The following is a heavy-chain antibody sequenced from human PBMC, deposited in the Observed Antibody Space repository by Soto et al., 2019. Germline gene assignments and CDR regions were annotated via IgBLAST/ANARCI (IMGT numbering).Heavy chain of an antibody. J-gene: IGHJ6*02. CDR1: GYSFTSYW. CDR3: ARGPGTAAGTHNDYYYGMDV. CDR2: IYPGDSDT. D-gene: IGHD6-13*01. Sequence: GGSLRLSCKGSGYSFTSYWIGWVRQMPGKGLEWMGIIYPGDSDTRYSPSFQGQVTISADKSISTAYLQWSSLKASDTAMYYCARGPGTAAGTHNDYYYGMDVWGQGTTVTVSS. V-gene: IGHV5-51*01.